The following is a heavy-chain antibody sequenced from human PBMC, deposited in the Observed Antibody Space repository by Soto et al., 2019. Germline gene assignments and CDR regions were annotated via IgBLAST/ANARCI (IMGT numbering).Heavy chain of an antibody. J-gene: IGHJ4*02. CDR2: ISSSSSTI. D-gene: IGHD5-12*01. CDR1: GFTFSSYS. V-gene: IGHV3-48*01. CDR3: ARSWGGYAGFAVDY. Sequence: EVQLVESGGGLVQPGGSLRLSCAASGFTFSSYSMNWVRQAPGKGLEWVSYISSSSSTIYYADSVKGRFTISRDNAKNSLYLQMNSLRAEDTAVYYCARSWGGYAGFAVDYWGQGTLVTVSS.